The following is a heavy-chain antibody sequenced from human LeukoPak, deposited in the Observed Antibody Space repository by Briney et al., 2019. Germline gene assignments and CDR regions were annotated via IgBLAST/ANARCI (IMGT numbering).Heavy chain of an antibody. CDR2: IYYNGST. CDR3: ARGRDYYSNMDV. J-gene: IGHJ6*03. CDR1: GGSIRSFH. V-gene: IGHV4-59*01. Sequence: PSETLSLTCTVSGGSIRSFHWSWVRQPPGKGLEWMGFIYYNGSTNYNPSLKSRLTFSVDASNNQFSLNVRPVTAADTAVYYCARGRDYYSNMDVWGTGTTVTVSS.